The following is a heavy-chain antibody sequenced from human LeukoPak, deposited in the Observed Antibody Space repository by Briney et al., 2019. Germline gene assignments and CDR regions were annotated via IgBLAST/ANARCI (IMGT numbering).Heavy chain of an antibody. Sequence: SETLSLTCTVSGGSFSGYYWHWIRQPAGKGLEWIGRIYTSGTTDYNPSLKSRVTMSVDLSKSQFSLQLSSVTAADTAVYYCARDRVAAAGYNWFDPWGQGTLVTVSS. V-gene: IGHV4-4*07. CDR3: ARDRVAAAGYNWFDP. J-gene: IGHJ5*02. CDR1: GGSFSGYY. CDR2: IYTSGTT. D-gene: IGHD6-13*01.